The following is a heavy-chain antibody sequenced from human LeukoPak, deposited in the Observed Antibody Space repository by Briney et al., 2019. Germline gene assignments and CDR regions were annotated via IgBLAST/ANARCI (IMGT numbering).Heavy chain of an antibody. CDR3: ARVDYHDSSGLPYYYALDV. Sequence: PGGSLRLSCAASGFTVSSNYMSWVRQAPGKGLEWIGPIYYSGRNNYNPSLRSRVTISVDTSRNQFSLRLRSVTAADSAVYYCARVDYHDSSGLPYYYALDVWGQGTTVTVS. CDR2: IYYSGRN. J-gene: IGHJ6*02. CDR1: GFTVSSNY. D-gene: IGHD3-22*01. V-gene: IGHV4-59*02.